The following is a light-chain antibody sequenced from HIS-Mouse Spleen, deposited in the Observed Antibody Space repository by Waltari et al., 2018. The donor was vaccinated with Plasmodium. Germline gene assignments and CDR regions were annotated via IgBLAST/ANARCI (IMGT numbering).Light chain of an antibody. Sequence: DIQMTQSPSTLSASVGDRVPITCRASPSISSWLAWYQQKPGKAPKLLIFKASSLKSGVPSRFSGSGSGTEFTLTISSLQPDDFATYYCQQYNSYSWTFGQGTKVEIK. CDR3: QQYNSYSWT. J-gene: IGKJ1*01. CDR2: KAS. V-gene: IGKV1-5*03. CDR1: PSISSW.